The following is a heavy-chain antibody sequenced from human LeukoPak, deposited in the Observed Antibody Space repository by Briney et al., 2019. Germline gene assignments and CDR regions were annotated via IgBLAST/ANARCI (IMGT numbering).Heavy chain of an antibody. J-gene: IGHJ4*02. V-gene: IGHV1-2*02. CDR3: ARGDYSPSYDLHY. CDR2: INPSSGGR. Sequence: ASVKVSCKTSGYTFTGYYMHLVRQAPGQGPEWMGWINPSSGGRKCADRFQGRVTMTRDTSISTAYMELTRLIFDDTAVYYCARGDYSPSYDLHYWGQGTLVTVSS. D-gene: IGHD4/OR15-4a*01. CDR1: GYTFTGYY.